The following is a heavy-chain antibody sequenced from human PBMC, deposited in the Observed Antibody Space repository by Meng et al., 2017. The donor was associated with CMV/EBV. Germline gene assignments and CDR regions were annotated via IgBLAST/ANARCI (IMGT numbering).Heavy chain of an antibody. CDR1: GYTFTCYY. D-gene: IGHD2/OR15-2a*01. V-gene: IGHV1-2*02. CDR2: INPASGDT. CDR3: ATSSVEVMIYAGLDY. Sequence: SGYTFTCYYLHWARQAPGQGLEWMGWINPASGDTILAQKFQGRVTMTRDTSLTTAYMELNRLRSDDTAVYYCATSSVEVMIYAGLDYWGQGTLVTVSS. J-gene: IGHJ4*02.